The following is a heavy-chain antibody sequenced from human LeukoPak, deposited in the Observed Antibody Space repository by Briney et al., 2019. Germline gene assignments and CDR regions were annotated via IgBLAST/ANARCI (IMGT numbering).Heavy chain of an antibody. V-gene: IGHV3-66*02. CDR1: GFTVSSDY. CDR3: ASALMYYYDSSGYSG. CDR2: IYSGGST. J-gene: IGHJ4*02. D-gene: IGHD3-22*01. Sequence: GGSLRLSCAASGFTVSSDYMSWVRQAPGKGLEWVSVIYSGGSTYYADSVKGRFTISRDNSKNTLYLQMNSLRAEDTAVYYCASALMYYYDSSGYSGWGQGTLVTVSS.